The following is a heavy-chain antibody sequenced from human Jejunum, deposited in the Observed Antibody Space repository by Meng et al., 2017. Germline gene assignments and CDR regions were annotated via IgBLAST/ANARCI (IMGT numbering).Heavy chain of an antibody. CDR1: GFTFDSYE. Sequence: GESLKISCGTSGFTFDSYEMTWVRQAPGKGFEWVSYISSSGTTIYYADSVKGRFTVSRDNAKNSLYLQMNSLRVEDTAVYYCARDAAVGVHFDYWGQGTLVTVSS. V-gene: IGHV3-48*03. D-gene: IGHD1-26*01. CDR3: ARDAAVGVHFDY. J-gene: IGHJ4*02. CDR2: ISSSGTTI.